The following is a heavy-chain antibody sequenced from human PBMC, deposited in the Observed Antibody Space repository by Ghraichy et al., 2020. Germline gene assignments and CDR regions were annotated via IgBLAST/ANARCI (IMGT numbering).Heavy chain of an antibody. V-gene: IGHV4-4*02. CDR3: ARGQSRTVVADLYYYYFMDV. CDR2: IYYTGST. Sequence: ESLNISCAVSGGSVSNTNWWSWVRQPPGKGLEWIGEIYYTGSTNYNPSLKSRVTISVDKSKNQLSLKLRSVTAADTAVYYCARGQSRTVVADLYYYYFMDVWGKGTTVIVSS. CDR1: GGSVSNTNW. J-gene: IGHJ6*03. D-gene: IGHD3-22*01.